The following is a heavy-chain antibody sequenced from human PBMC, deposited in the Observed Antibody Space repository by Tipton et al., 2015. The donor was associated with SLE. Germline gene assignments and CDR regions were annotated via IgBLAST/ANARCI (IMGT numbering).Heavy chain of an antibody. D-gene: IGHD3-10*01. Sequence: TLSLTCAVSGYSISSGYYWGWIRQPPGKGLEWIGSIYYSGSTYYSPSLKSRVTISVDTSKNQFSLKLSSMTAADTAVYYCARQDYYDSGSLGYWGQGTLVTVSS. J-gene: IGHJ4*02. CDR1: GYSISSGYY. CDR2: IYYSGST. CDR3: ARQDYYDSGSLGY. V-gene: IGHV4-38-2*01.